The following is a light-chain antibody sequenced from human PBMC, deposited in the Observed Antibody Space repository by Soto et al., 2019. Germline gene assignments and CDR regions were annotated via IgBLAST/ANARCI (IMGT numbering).Light chain of an antibody. CDR1: QSVSSSY. CDR3: QQYGSSPPIT. J-gene: IGKJ5*01. V-gene: IGKV3-20*01. Sequence: VLTQSPGTLSLSPGDRATLSCRASQSVSSSYLAWYQQKPGQAPRLLIYGASSRATGIPDRFSGSGSGTDFTLTISRLEPEDFAVYYCQQYGSSPPITCGQGTRLEIK. CDR2: GAS.